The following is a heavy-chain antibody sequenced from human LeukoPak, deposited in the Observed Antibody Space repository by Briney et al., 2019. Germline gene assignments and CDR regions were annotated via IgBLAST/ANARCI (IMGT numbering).Heavy chain of an antibody. Sequence: PGGSLRLSCAASGFTFDDYAMHWVRQAPGKGLEWVSGISWNSGSIGYADSVKGRFTISRDNSKNTLYLQMNSLRAEDTAVYYCARDLGWELPKTSYYFDYWGQGTLVTVSS. J-gene: IGHJ4*02. V-gene: IGHV3-9*01. CDR3: ARDLGWELPKTSYYFDY. CDR2: ISWNSGSI. CDR1: GFTFDDYA. D-gene: IGHD1-26*01.